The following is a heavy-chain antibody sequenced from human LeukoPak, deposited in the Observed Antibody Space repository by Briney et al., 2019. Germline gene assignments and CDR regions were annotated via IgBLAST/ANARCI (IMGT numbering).Heavy chain of an antibody. CDR2: FYYSGST. Sequence: PSETLSLTCTVSGGSISSSTYYWGWIRQPPGKGLEWIGSFYYSGSTYYNPSLKSRVTVSADTSKNQFSLKLSSVTAADTAVYYCASTLRFLEWSPFDPWGQGTLVTVSS. CDR3: ASTLRFLEWSPFDP. CDR1: GGSISSSTYY. V-gene: IGHV4-39*01. D-gene: IGHD3-3*01. J-gene: IGHJ5*02.